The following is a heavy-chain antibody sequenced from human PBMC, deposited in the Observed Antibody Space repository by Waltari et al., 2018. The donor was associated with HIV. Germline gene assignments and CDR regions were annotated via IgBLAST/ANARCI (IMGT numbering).Heavy chain of an antibody. V-gene: IGHV1-8*01. Sequence: QVQLVQSGAEVKKPGASVKVSCKASGYTFTSYDINWVRQATGQGLEWMGWMNPNSGNTGYAQKFQGRVTMTRNTSISTAYMELSSLRSEDTAVYYCARNYYDSSGYTPLIDYWGQGTLVTVSS. D-gene: IGHD3-22*01. J-gene: IGHJ4*02. CDR2: MNPNSGNT. CDR1: GYTFTSYD. CDR3: ARNYYDSSGYTPLIDY.